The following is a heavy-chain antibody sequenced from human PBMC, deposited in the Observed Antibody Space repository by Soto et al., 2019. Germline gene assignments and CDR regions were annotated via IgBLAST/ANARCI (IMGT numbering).Heavy chain of an antibody. CDR3: ARDQLEGNWFDP. CDR1: GGSISSGGYS. Sequence: QLQLQESGSGLVRPSQTLSLTCAVSGGSISSGGYSWNWIRQPPGKGLEWIGYIHHSGSTLYNPSPKSRVTISVDMSKNQFSLKLTSVTAADTAVYYCARDQLEGNWFDPWGQGTLVTVSS. D-gene: IGHD1-1*01. V-gene: IGHV4-30-2*01. J-gene: IGHJ5*02. CDR2: IHHSGST.